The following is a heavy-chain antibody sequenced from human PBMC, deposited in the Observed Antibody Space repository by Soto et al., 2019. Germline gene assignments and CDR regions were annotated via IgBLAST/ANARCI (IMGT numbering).Heavy chain of an antibody. CDR3: ARLGGYYQALDS. Sequence: QVQLQESGPGLVKPSETLLLTCSVSGGSINNYYWSWIRQPPGKGLEFIGYIYYAGTTTYNPSRKSRVTTSVDMSKNQFSLRWSSVTAADTAVYYCARLGGYYQALDSWGQGTLVTVSS. V-gene: IGHV4-59*08. J-gene: IGHJ4*02. CDR1: GGSINNYY. CDR2: IYYAGTT. D-gene: IGHD3-22*01.